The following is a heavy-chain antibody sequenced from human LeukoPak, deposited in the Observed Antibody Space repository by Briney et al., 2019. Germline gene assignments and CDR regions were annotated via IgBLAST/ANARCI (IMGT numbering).Heavy chain of an antibody. D-gene: IGHD2-21*02. CDR1: GYTFTGYY. CDR3: ARETGCGGDCYSAFDI. Sequence: GASVKVSCKASGYTFTGYYMHWVRQAPGQGLEWMGWINPNSGGTNYAQKFQGRVTMTRDTSISTAYMELSRLRSDDTAVYYCARETGCGGDCYSAFDIWGQGTMVTVSS. V-gene: IGHV1-2*02. J-gene: IGHJ3*02. CDR2: INPNSGGT.